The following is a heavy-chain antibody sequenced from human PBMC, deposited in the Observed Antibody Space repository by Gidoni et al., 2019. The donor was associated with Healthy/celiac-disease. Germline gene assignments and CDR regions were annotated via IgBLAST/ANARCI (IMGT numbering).Heavy chain of an antibody. Sequence: QVQLQQWGAGLLKPSETLSLTCAVYGGSFSGYYWRWIRQPPGKGLEWIGEINHIGRTNYNPSLKSRVTISVDTSKNQFSLKLSSVTAADTAVYYCARGPFAHRRIAARPQWFDPWGQGTLVTVSS. CDR1: GGSFSGYY. V-gene: IGHV4-34*01. J-gene: IGHJ5*02. D-gene: IGHD6-6*01. CDR3: ARGPFAHRRIAARPQWFDP. CDR2: INHIGRT.